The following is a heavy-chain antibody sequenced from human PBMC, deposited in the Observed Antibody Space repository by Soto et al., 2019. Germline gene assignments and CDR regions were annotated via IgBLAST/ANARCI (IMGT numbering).Heavy chain of an antibody. J-gene: IGHJ4*02. CDR1: GGSISGFY. V-gene: IGHV4-59*12. D-gene: IGHD2-2*01. CDR3: ARVPDY. Sequence: SETLSLTYTISGGSISGFYWGWIRQPPGKGLEWIGSIYYSGSTYYNPSLKSRVTISIDRSKNQFSLKLSSVIAADTAVYYCARVPDYWGQGILVTSPQ. CDR2: IYYSGST.